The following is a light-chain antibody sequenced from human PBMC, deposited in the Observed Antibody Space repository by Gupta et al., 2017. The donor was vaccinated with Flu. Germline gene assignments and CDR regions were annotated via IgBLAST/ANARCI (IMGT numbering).Light chain of an antibody. CDR2: EVS. CDR1: SSDVGGYNY. J-gene: IGLJ2*01. Sequence: QSALTQPASVSGSPGQSITISCTGTSSDVGGYNYVSWYQQTPGNAPKLMIYEVSNRTSGVSNRFSGSKSGNTASLTISGLQAEDEAEYYCSSYTSSSTLVFGGGTKLTVL. CDR3: SSYTSSSTLV. V-gene: IGLV2-14*01.